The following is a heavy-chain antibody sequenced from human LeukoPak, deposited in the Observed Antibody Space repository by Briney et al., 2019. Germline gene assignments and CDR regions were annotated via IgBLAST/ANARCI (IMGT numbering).Heavy chain of an antibody. CDR1: GFTYSSYD. D-gene: IGHD3-16*01. J-gene: IGHJ4*02. CDR2: IYSGGST. Sequence: PGGSLRLSCAASGFTYSSYDMSWVRQAPGKGLEWVSVIYSGGSTYYADSVKGRFTISRDNSKNTLYLQMNSLRAEDTAVYYCAREQTFPYFDSWGQGTLVTVSS. V-gene: IGHV3-66*01. CDR3: AREQTFPYFDS.